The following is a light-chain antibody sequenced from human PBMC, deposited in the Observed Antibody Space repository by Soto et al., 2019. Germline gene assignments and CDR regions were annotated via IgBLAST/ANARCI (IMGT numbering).Light chain of an antibody. CDR1: SSNIGSNT. CDR3: AAWDDSLSYV. Sequence: QSVLTLPPSSSGTPGQRVTISCSGSSSNIGSNTVNWNQQLPGTAPKLLIYSNNQRPSGVPDRFSGSKSGTSASLAISGLQSEDEADYYCAAWDDSLSYVFGTGTKVTVL. CDR2: SNN. J-gene: IGLJ1*01. V-gene: IGLV1-44*01.